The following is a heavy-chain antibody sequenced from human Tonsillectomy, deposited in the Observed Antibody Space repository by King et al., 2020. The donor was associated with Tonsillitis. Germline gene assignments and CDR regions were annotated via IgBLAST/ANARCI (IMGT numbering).Heavy chain of an antibody. CDR2: IYPGDSDT. CDR3: ARPRHCGGDCYSHYYFDY. D-gene: IGHD2-21*02. CDR1: GYSFTSYW. J-gene: IGHJ4*02. Sequence: QLVQSGAEVKKPGESLKISCKGSGYSFTSYWIGWVRQMPGKGLEWMGIIYPGDSDTRYSPSFQGRVTISADKSISTAYLQWSSLKASDTAMYYCARPRHCGGDCYSHYYFDYWGQGTLVTVSS. V-gene: IGHV5-51*01.